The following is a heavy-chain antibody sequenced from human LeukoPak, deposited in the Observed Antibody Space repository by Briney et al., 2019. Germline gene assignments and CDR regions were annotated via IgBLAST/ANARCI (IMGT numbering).Heavy chain of an antibody. CDR2: IYYSGST. Sequence: SETLSLTCTVSGGSLSSYYWSWIRQPPGKGLEWIGYIYYSGSTNYNPSLKSRVTISVDTSKNQFSLKLSSVTAADTAVYYCARAYYDILTGYWKEDAFDIWGQGTMVTVSS. CDR3: ARAYYDILTGYWKEDAFDI. V-gene: IGHV4-59*01. CDR1: GGSLSSYY. J-gene: IGHJ3*02. D-gene: IGHD3-9*01.